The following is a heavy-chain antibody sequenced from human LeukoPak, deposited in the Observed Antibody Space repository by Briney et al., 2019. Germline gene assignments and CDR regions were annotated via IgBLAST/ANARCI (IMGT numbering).Heavy chain of an antibody. Sequence: GGSLRLSCAASGFTFSDYWMHWVRQAPGKGLVWVSHINADEDRAAYADSVKGRFTISRDNSKNTLYLQMNSLRAEDTAVYYCARDRQGTDFWSGYSGLDPWGQGTLVTVSS. CDR2: INADEDRA. J-gene: IGHJ5*02. CDR1: GFTFSDYW. V-gene: IGHV3-74*01. D-gene: IGHD3-3*01. CDR3: ARDRQGTDFWSGYSGLDP.